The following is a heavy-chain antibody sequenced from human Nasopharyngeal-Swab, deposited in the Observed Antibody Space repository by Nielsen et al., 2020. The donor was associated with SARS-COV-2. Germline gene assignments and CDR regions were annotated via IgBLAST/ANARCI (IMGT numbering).Heavy chain of an antibody. CDR3: AKDPYYDFWSGYYFDY. CDR2: ISGSGGST. J-gene: IGHJ4*02. Sequence: GESLKISCAASGFTFDDYAMSWVRQAPGKGLEWVSAISGSGGSTYYADSVKGRFTISRDNSKNTLYLQMNSLRAEDTAVYYCAKDPYYDFWSGYYFDYWGQGTLVTVSS. D-gene: IGHD3-3*01. CDR1: GFTFDDYA. V-gene: IGHV3-23*01.